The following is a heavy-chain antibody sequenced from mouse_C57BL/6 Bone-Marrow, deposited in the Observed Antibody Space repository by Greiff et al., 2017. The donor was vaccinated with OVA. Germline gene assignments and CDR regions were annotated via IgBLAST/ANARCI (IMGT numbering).Heavy chain of an antibody. J-gene: IGHJ1*03. CDR3: ARGGFYYGSRNWYFDV. Sequence: EVKLMESGGGLVKPGGSLKLSCAASGFTFSSHAMSWVRQTPEKRLEWVATISDGGSYTYYPDNVKGRFTISRDNAKNNLYLQMSHLKSEDTAMYYCARGGFYYGSRNWYFDVWGTGTTVTVSS. D-gene: IGHD1-1*01. CDR1: GFTFSSHA. V-gene: IGHV5-4*03. CDR2: ISDGGSYT.